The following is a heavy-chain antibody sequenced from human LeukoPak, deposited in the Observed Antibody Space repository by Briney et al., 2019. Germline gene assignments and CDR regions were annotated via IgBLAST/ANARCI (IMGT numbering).Heavy chain of an antibody. V-gene: IGHV4-39*01. Sequence: SETLSLTCTGSGGSISNSSYYWGWIRQPPGKGLEWIGSIYYTGTFYNPSLNSRVTISVDTSKNQFSLKMKSVTAADTAVYYCARRSTEELGDSFDIWGQGTMVTVSS. J-gene: IGHJ3*02. D-gene: IGHD1-26*01. CDR2: IYYTGT. CDR3: ARRSTEELGDSFDI. CDR1: GGSISNSSYY.